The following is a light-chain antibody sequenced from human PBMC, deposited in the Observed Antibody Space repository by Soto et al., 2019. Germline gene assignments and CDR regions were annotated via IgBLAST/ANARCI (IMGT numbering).Light chain of an antibody. CDR1: KSDVGGYKY. Sequence: QSALTQPRSVSGSPGQSVTISCTGTKSDVGGYKYVSWYQQYPGKAPKLMIYDVSKRPSGVPDRFSGSKSVNTASLTISGLQAEDEADYFCCSYAGSYSYVFGTGTKLTVL. J-gene: IGLJ1*01. CDR3: CSYAGSYSYV. V-gene: IGLV2-11*01. CDR2: DVS.